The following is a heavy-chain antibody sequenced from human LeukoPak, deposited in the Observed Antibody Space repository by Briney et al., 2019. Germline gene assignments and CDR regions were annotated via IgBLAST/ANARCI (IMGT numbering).Heavy chain of an antibody. CDR2: INPNSGGT. D-gene: IGHD6-19*01. V-gene: IGHV1-2*06. J-gene: IGHJ4*02. Sequence: ASVKVSCKASGYTFTDFYIHWVRQSPGQGLEWMGRINPNSGGTNYAQKFQGRVTMTRDTSISTAYMELSRLTSDDSALCYCARGTQWLVGNYWGQGTLVTVSS. CDR3: ARGTQWLVGNY. CDR1: GYTFTDFY.